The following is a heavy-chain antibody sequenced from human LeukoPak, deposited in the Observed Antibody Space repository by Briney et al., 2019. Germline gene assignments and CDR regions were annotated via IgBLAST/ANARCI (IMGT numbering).Heavy chain of an antibody. Sequence: PGRSLRLSCAASGFSFDDYAMHWVRQAPGKGLEWVSAISWNGNSIVYADSVKGRFTIARDNAKNSLYLQMNSLRAEDTAVYYCARDLGYWFDPWGQGTLVTVSS. CDR3: ARDLGYWFDP. V-gene: IGHV3-9*01. CDR1: GFSFDDYA. CDR2: ISWNGNSI. J-gene: IGHJ5*02. D-gene: IGHD1-26*01.